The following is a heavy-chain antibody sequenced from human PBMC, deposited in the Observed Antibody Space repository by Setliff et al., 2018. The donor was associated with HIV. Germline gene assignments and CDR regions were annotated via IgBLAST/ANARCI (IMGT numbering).Heavy chain of an antibody. J-gene: IGHJ3*02. D-gene: IGHD2-2*01. V-gene: IGHV1-46*01. CDR1: GYTFTSYF. CDR3: ARAGGGATDQAFDI. CDR2: IDLNGGAT. Sequence: GASVKVSCKAFGYTFTSYFLHWVRQAPGQGLEWLGIIDLNGGATNNAQKLQGRLTVTTDTSTGTLYMELSNLRSDDSAVYYCARAGGGATDQAFDIWGQGTMVTVSS.